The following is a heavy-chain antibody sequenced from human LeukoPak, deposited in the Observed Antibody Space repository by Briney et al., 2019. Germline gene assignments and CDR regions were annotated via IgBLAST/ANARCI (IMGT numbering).Heavy chain of an antibody. D-gene: IGHD3-16*01. CDR3: ARGGGLDV. CDR1: GFTFSSYW. V-gene: IGHV3-7*03. CDR2: INHNGNVN. Sequence: LTGGSLRLSCAASGFTFSSYWMNWARQAPGKGLEWVASINHNGNVNYYVDSVKGRSTISRDNAKNSLYLQMSNLRAEDTAVYFCARGGGLDVWGQGATVTVSS. J-gene: IGHJ6*02.